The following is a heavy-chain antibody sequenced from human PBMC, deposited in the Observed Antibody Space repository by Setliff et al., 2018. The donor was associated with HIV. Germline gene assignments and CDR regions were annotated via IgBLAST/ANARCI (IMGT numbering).Heavy chain of an antibody. CDR1: GGSFSGYY. CDR2: INHSGST. D-gene: IGHD1-1*01. J-gene: IGHJ3*02. CDR3: ARVVVSGYDDAFDI. V-gene: IGHV4-34*01. Sequence: SETLSLTCAVYGGSFSGYYWSWIRQPPGKGLEWIGEINHSGSTNHNPSLKSRVTISVDTSKNQFSLKLSSVTAADTAVYYCARVVVSGYDDAFDIWGQGTMVTVSS.